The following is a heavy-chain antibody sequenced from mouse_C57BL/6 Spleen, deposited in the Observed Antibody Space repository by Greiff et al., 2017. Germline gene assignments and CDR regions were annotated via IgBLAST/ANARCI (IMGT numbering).Heavy chain of an antibody. CDR2: IDPSDSYT. J-gene: IGHJ1*03. CDR1: GYTFTSYW. V-gene: IGHV1-69*01. D-gene: IGHD1-1*01. CDR3: ARGRLYDGSSGYFDG. Sequence: QVQLQQPGAELVMPGASVKLSCKASGYTFTSYWMHWVKQRPGQGLEWIGEIDPSDSYTNYNQKFKGKSTLTVDKSSSTAYMQLSSLTSEDSAVYYCARGRLYDGSSGYFDGWGTGTTVTVSS.